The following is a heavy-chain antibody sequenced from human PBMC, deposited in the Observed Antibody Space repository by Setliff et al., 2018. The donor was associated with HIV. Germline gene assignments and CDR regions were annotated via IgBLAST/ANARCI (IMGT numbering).Heavy chain of an antibody. CDR2: INTNTGKS. Sequence: ASVKVSCKASGNTFTSYAMNWVRQAPGQGLGWMGWINTNTGKSTYAQDSTGRFVFSLDTSVSTAYLQISGLEAADTAVYYCAGSKKSYSYMGYYYHTMDVWGQGTTVTVSS. J-gene: IGHJ6*02. V-gene: IGHV7-4-1*02. CDR1: GNTFTSYA. CDR3: AGSKKSYSYMGYYYHTMDV. D-gene: IGHD4-4*01.